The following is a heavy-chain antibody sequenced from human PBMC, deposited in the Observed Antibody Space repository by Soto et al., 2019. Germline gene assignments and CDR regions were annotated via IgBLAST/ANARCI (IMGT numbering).Heavy chain of an antibody. J-gene: IGHJ4*02. CDR3: ATDLSYSFRTPHFDY. CDR2: FDPEDGET. D-gene: IGHD1-26*01. CDR1: GYTLTELS. Sequence: GALVKVSCKVSGYTLTELSMHWVRQAPGKGLEWMGGFDPEDGETIYAQKFQGRVTMTEDTSTDTAYMELSSLRSEDTAVYYCATDLSYSFRTPHFDYWGQGTLVTVSS. V-gene: IGHV1-24*01.